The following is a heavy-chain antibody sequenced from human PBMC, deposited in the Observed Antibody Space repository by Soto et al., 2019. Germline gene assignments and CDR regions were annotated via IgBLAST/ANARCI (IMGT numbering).Heavy chain of an antibody. CDR3: ARVEEDYGGKGYFAY. CDR1: GYTFTDYS. J-gene: IGHJ4*02. CDR2: INPNTGGT. V-gene: IGHV1-2*02. Sequence: SLKVSCKASGYTFTDYSIYWVRQAPGQGLEWMGRINPNTGGTNSAQKFQGRVTLTRDTSINTVYMELSRLRSDDTAVYYCARVEEDYGGKGYFAYWGQGTLVTASS. D-gene: IGHD4-17*01.